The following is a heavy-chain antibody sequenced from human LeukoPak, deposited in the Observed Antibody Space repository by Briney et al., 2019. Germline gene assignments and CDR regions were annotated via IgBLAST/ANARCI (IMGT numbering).Heavy chain of an antibody. CDR2: IYTSGST. V-gene: IGHV4-61*02. CDR1: GGSISSGSYY. J-gene: IGHJ3*02. CDR3: ARDLGYYGSGSRFDI. D-gene: IGHD3-10*01. Sequence: RPSETLSLTCTVSGGSISSGSYYWSWIRQPAGKGLEWIGRIYTSGSTNYNPSLKSRVTISVDTSKNQFSLKLSSVTAADTAVYYCARDLGYYGSGSRFDIWGQGTMVTVSS.